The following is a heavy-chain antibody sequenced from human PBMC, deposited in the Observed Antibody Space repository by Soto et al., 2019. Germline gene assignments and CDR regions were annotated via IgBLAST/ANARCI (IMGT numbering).Heavy chain of an antibody. Sequence: ASVKVSCKASGYTFTSYGISWVRQAPGQGLEWMGWISAYNGNTNYAQKLQGRVTMTTDTSTSTAYMELRSLRSDDTAVYYCARDGDIDCSGGSCYYYYYGMDVWGQGTTVTAP. J-gene: IGHJ6*02. V-gene: IGHV1-18*04. CDR1: GYTFTSYG. CDR2: ISAYNGNT. CDR3: ARDGDIDCSGGSCYYYYYGMDV. D-gene: IGHD2-15*01.